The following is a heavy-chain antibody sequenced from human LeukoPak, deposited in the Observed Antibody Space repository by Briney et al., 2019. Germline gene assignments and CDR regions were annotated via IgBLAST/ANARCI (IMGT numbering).Heavy chain of an antibody. V-gene: IGHV1-69*06. Sequence: SVKVSCKASGGTFSNYAISWVRQAPGQGLEWMGGIIPIFGTANYAQKFQGRVTITADKSTSTAYMELSSLRSEDTAVYYCARDGDGSGSYGWFDPRGQGTLVTVSS. CDR1: GGTFSNYA. CDR3: ARDGDGSGSYGWFDP. D-gene: IGHD3-10*01. CDR2: IIPIFGTA. J-gene: IGHJ5*02.